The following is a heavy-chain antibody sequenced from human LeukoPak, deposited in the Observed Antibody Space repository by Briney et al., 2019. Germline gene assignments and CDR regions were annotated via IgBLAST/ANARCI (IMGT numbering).Heavy chain of an antibody. J-gene: IGHJ6*03. CDR1: GGSFSGYY. Sequence: PSETLSLTCAVYGGSFSGYYWSWIRQPPGKGLEWIGEINHSGSTNYNPSLKSRVTISVDTSKNQFSLKLSSVTAADTAVYYCARRFGIYYYYYMDVWGKGTTVTISS. V-gene: IGHV4-34*01. CDR2: INHSGST. D-gene: IGHD3-10*01. CDR3: ARRFGIYYYYYMDV.